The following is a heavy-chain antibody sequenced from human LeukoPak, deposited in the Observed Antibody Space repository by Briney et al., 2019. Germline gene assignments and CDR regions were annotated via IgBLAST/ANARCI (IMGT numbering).Heavy chain of an antibody. D-gene: IGHD5-24*01. CDR2: IRYDGSDK. V-gene: IGHV3-30*02. Sequence: GGSLRLSCAASGFTFSSYGIHWVRQAPVKGLEWVAFIRYDGSDKYFADIVKGRFSISRDNAKNSLYLELNSLRAEDTGVYFCARDRGWQQFDYWGQGTLVTVSS. CDR1: GFTFSSYG. J-gene: IGHJ4*01. CDR3: ARDRGWQQFDY.